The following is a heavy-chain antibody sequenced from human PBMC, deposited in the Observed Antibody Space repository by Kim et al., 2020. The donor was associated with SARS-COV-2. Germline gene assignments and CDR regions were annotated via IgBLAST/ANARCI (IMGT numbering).Heavy chain of an antibody. CDR3: ARRGRSSSFDY. CDR1: GFTFSSYG. CDR2: IWYDGSNK. D-gene: IGHD6-13*01. Sequence: GGSLRLSCAASGFTFSSYGMHWVRQAPGKGLEWVAVIWYDGSNKYYADSVKGRFTISRDNSKNTLYLQMNSLRAEDTAVYYCARRGRSSSFDYWGQGTLVTVSS. V-gene: IGHV3-33*01. J-gene: IGHJ4*02.